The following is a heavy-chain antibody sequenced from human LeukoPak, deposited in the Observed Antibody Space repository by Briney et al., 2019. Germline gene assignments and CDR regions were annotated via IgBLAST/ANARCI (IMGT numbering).Heavy chain of an antibody. CDR1: LGSITIYY. CDR2: IHYSGST. V-gene: IGHV4-59*08. Sequence: SETPSLTSTVSLGSITIYYSNSIPHSPRKRLEWIGYIHYSGSTNHHPSLTSRVTISVETSKNQFSLTLTSVTAADTAVYYCARRDSSGWKYFDYWGEGPLVTVSS. CDR3: ARRDSSGWKYFDY. D-gene: IGHD6-19*01. J-gene: IGHJ4*02.